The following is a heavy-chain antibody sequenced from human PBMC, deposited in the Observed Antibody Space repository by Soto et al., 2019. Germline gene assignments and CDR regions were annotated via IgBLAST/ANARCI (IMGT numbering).Heavy chain of an antibody. Sequence: GGSLRLSCAASGFPFSKYWMSWVRQAPGKGLEWVANIKDDGGQQYYVDSVKGRFTISRDNAENSLYLHMSSLRVEDTADYYCGNTLWRGGFDSWGQGTVVTVSS. CDR1: GFPFSKYW. CDR2: IKDDGGQQ. D-gene: IGHD2-21*01. V-gene: IGHV3-7*03. CDR3: GNTLWRGGFDS. J-gene: IGHJ4*02.